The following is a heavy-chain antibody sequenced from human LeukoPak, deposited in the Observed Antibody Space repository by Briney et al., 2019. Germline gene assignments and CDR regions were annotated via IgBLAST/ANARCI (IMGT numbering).Heavy chain of an antibody. Sequence: GASVKVSCEASGYRFTSYGITWVRQAPGQGLEWMGWISAYNGNTNYAQKVQGRVTLTTDTSTSTAYMELRSLRPDDTAVYYCAREGYCSGGICYSTMNWFDPWGQGTLVTVSS. J-gene: IGHJ5*02. CDR1: GYRFTSYG. CDR2: ISAYNGNT. V-gene: IGHV1-18*01. CDR3: AREGYCSGGICYSTMNWFDP. D-gene: IGHD2-15*01.